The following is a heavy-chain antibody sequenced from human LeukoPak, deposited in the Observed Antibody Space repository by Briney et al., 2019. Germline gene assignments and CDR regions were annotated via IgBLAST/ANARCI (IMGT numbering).Heavy chain of an antibody. Sequence: GASVKVSCKASGYTFTTYGINWVRQAPGQGLEWVGWINTYSGNTDYAQNLQGRVTMTTDTSTTTTYMEPRSLRSDDTAVYYCARDLREYDTKSNWFDPWGQGTLVTVSS. D-gene: IGHD3-22*01. CDR3: ARDLREYDTKSNWFDP. J-gene: IGHJ5*02. CDR2: INTYSGNT. V-gene: IGHV1-18*01. CDR1: GYTFTTYG.